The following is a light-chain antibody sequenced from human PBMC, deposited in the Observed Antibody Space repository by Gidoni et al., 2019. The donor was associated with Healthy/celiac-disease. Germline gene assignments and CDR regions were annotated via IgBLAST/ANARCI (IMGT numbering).Light chain of an antibody. CDR2: GKN. J-gene: IGLJ1*01. CDR3: NSRDSSGNHHV. CDR1: SLRSYY. Sequence: SSELTQDPAVSVALGQTVRITCQGDSLRSYYASWYPQKPGQAPVLVIYGKNNRPSGIPDRFSGSSSGNTASLTITGAQAEDEADYYCNSRDSSGNHHVFGTGTKVTVL. V-gene: IGLV3-19*01.